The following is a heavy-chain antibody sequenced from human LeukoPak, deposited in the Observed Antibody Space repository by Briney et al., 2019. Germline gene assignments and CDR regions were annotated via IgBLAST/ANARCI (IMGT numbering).Heavy chain of an antibody. CDR3: AMTDRYAGRPFDY. V-gene: IGHV1-24*01. J-gene: IGHJ4*02. CDR1: GYSLIEVA. Sequence: ASVKVSCKVSGYSLIEVAMHWVRHAPGKGLEGVGSFDPEDGEDGETHYGQKFQGRVTMTEDASTDTAYMELSSLTSEDTAVYYCAMTDRYAGRPFDYWGQGTLVTVSS. CDR2: FDPEDGEDGET. D-gene: IGHD1-1*01.